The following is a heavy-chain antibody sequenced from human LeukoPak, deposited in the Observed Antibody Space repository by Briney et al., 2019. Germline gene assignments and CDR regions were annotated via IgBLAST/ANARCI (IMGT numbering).Heavy chain of an antibody. CDR3: ARVPGDIVVVPAANYMDV. J-gene: IGHJ6*03. V-gene: IGHV1-18*04. CDR2: ISDYSGDT. Sequence: ASVKVSCKASGYTFTTYGISWVRQAPGQGLEWMGWISDYSGDTNYAQKVQGRITMTTDTSTSTAYMELRSLRSDDTAVYYCARVPGDIVVVPAANYMDVWGKGTTVTVSS. CDR1: GYTFTTYG. D-gene: IGHD2-2*01.